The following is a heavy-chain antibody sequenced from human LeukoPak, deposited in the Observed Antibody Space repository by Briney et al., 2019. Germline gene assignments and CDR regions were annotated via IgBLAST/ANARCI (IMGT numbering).Heavy chain of an antibody. CDR2: IYYSGST. V-gene: IGHV4-59*01. D-gene: IGHD1-26*01. CDR1: GGSISSYY. CDR3: ARGKWELWESSYFDY. J-gene: IGHJ4*02. Sequence: SETLSLTCTVSGGSISSYYWSWIRQPPGKGLEWIGYIYYSGSTNYNPSLKSRVTISVDTSKNQFSLKLSPVTAADTAVYYCARGKWELWESSYFDYWGQGTLVTVSS.